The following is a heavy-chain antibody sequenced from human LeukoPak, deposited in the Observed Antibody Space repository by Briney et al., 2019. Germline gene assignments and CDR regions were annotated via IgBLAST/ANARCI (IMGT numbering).Heavy chain of an antibody. D-gene: IGHD3-3*01. CDR1: GGTFSSYA. V-gene: IGHV1-69*05. CDR3: ARDLVQYYDFWNQFDY. Sequence: SVKVSCKASGGTFSSYAISWVRQAPGQGLEWMGRIIPIFGTANYAQKFQGGVTITTDESTSTAYMELSSLRSEDTAVYYCARDLVQYYDFWNQFDYWGQGTLVTVSS. J-gene: IGHJ4*02. CDR2: IIPIFGTA.